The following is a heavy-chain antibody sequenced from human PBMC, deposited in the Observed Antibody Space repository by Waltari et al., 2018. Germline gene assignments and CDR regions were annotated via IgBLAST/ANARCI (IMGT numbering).Heavy chain of an antibody. CDR2: VDPEDGET. Sequence: YTFTDYYMHWVQQAPGKGLEWMGLVDPEDGETIYAEKFQGRVTITADMSTDTAYMELSSLRSEDTAVYYCATDDSSSWHYWGQGTLVTVSS. J-gene: IGHJ4*02. D-gene: IGHD6-13*01. CDR1: YTFTDYY. CDR3: ATDDSSSWHY. V-gene: IGHV1-69-2*01.